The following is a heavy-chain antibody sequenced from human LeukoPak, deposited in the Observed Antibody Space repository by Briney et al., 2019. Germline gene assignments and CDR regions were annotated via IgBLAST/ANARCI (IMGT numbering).Heavy chain of an antibody. CDR1: GGSISSGGYY. J-gene: IGHJ4*02. CDR2: IYYSGST. V-gene: IGHV4-31*03. D-gene: IGHD3-10*01. CDR3: ARDNLDGVVRWFGDFDY. Sequence: SETLSLTCTVSGGSISSGGYYWSWIRQHPGKGLEWIGYIYYSGSTYYNPSLKSRVTISVDTSKNQFSLKLSSVTAADTAVYYCARDNLDGVVRWFGDFDYWGQGTLVTVSS.